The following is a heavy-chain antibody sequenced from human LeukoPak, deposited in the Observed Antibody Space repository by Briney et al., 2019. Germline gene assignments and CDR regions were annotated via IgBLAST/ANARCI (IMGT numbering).Heavy chain of an antibody. CDR1: GYTFTSYA. V-gene: IGHV7-4-1*02. Sequence: ASVKVSCKASGYTFTSYAMNWVRQAPGQGLEWMGWINTNTGNPTYAQGFTGRFVFSLDTSVSTAYLQISSLKAEDTAVYYCARDHGYCSSTSCYGDYYYYGMDVWGQGTTVTVSS. D-gene: IGHD2-2*03. CDR2: INTNTGNP. J-gene: IGHJ6*02. CDR3: ARDHGYCSSTSCYGDYYYYGMDV.